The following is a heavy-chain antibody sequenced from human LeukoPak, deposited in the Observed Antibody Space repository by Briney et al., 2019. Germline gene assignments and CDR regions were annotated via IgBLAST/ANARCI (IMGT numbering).Heavy chain of an antibody. D-gene: IGHD3-22*01. CDR1: GGSISSGGYY. V-gene: IGHV4-34*01. Sequence: PSETLSLTCAVSGGSISSGGYYWSWIRQPPGKGLEWIGEINHSGSTNYNPSLKSRVTISVDTSKNQFSLKLSSVTAADTAVYYCARGRGHNYYDSSGYYYYFDYWGQGTLVTVSS. J-gene: IGHJ4*02. CDR3: ARGRGHNYYDSSGYYYYFDY. CDR2: INHSGST.